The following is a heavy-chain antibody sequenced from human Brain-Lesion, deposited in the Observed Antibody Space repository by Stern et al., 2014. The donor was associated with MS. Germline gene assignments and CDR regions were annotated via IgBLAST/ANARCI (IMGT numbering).Heavy chain of an antibody. Sequence: EVQLVESGGGLVQPGGSLRLSCEASGFTFNSYSMNWVRQAPGKGLEWVSSISVATAYIYYADSVKGRFTISIDNSKNSLFLQMNTLRAEDTGVYYCARVYCSGTNCFYYYYGMDVWGQGTTVTVSS. V-gene: IGHV3-21*01. CDR3: ARVYCSGTNCFYYYYGMDV. CDR2: ISVATAYI. D-gene: IGHD2-2*01. J-gene: IGHJ6*02. CDR1: GFTFNSYS.